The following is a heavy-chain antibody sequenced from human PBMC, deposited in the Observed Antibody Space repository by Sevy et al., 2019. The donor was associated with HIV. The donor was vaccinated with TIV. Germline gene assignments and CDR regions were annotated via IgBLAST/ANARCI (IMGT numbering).Heavy chain of an antibody. Sequence: GGSLRLSCAASGFTSSNYAMSWVRQAPGKGLDWVSSITGSSTTIYYADSVKGRFTVSRDNSNNTLYLHINSLRAEDTAVYYCARDGLYGGNFEYFQHWGQCTLVTVSS. V-gene: IGHV3-23*01. CDR2: ITGSSTTI. D-gene: IGHD4-17*01. J-gene: IGHJ1*01. CDR3: ARDGLYGGNFEYFQH. CDR1: GFTSSNYA.